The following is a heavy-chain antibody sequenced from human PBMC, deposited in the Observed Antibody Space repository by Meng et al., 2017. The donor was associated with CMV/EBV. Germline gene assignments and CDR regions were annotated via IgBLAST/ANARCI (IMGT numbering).Heavy chain of an antibody. CDR2: IYSGGST. J-gene: IGHJ4*02. CDR3: ARAPSSDFDY. D-gene: IGHD6-6*01. CDR1: GFTVSSNY. Sequence: GESLEISCAASGFTVSSNYMSWVRQAPGKGLEWVSVIYSGGSTYYADSVKGRFTISRDNSKNTLYLQMNSLRAEDTAVYYCARAPSSDFDYWGQGTLVTVSS. V-gene: IGHV3-53*01.